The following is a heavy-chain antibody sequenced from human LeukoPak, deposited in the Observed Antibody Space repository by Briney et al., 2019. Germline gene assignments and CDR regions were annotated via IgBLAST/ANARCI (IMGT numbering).Heavy chain of an antibody. CDR1: GYTFTSYY. J-gene: IGHJ4*02. D-gene: IGHD1-26*01. V-gene: IGHV1-2*02. Sequence: ASVKVSCKASGYTFTSYYMNWVRQAPGQGLGWMGSINPNSGGTNYAQKFQGRATMTRDTSISTAYMELSSLRSDDTAMYYCTRALGSDYWGQGTLVTVSS. CDR3: TRALGSDY. CDR2: INPNSGGT.